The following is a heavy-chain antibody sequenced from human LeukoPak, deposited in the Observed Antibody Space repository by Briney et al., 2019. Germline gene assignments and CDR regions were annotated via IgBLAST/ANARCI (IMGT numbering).Heavy chain of an antibody. CDR2: IGTSTSYI. D-gene: IGHD4-17*01. CDR1: GFTFSTYI. Sequence: GGSLRLSCAASGFTFSTYIMNRVRQTPGKGLEWVSSIGTSTSYIYYADSVKGRFTISRDNAKNSLYLEMNSLRAEDTAVYYCARAEGWSTVTTPVTSYFDYWGQGTLVTVSS. CDR3: ARAEGWSTVTTPVTSYFDY. J-gene: IGHJ4*02. V-gene: IGHV3-21*01.